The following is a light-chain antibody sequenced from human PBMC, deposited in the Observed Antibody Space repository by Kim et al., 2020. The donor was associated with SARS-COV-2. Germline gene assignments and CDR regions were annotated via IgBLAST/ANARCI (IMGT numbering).Light chain of an antibody. CDR2: DAS. V-gene: IGKV1-27*01. CDR3: QKHDGAPLT. Sequence: DIQMTQSPSSLSASVGDRVTITCRASQGINNYLAWYQQKPGQVPKLLISDASSLQSGVPSRFSGSGAGTEFTLTISSLQPEDVATYYCQKHDGAPLTFGGGTKV. CDR1: QGINNY. J-gene: IGKJ4*01.